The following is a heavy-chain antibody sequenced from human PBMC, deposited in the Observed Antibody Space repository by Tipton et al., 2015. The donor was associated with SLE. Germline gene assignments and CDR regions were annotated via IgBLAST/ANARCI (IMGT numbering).Heavy chain of an antibody. Sequence: TLSLTCTVSGGSITSGSYFSNLIRQPAGKGLEWIGRLFSSGTIDYNPSLKSRVTISRKKSKNQFSLDLNSATAADTAKDYCARDTVITPRNALDIWGRGTMVIVSS. V-gene: IGHV4-61*02. CDR3: ARDTVITPRNALDI. CDR2: LFSSGTI. J-gene: IGHJ3*02. CDR1: GGSITSGSYF. D-gene: IGHD4-23*01.